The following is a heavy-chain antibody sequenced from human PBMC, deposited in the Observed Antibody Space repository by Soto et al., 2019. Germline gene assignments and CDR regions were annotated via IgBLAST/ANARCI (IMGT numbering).Heavy chain of an antibody. CDR1: GFTLSGYA. CDR2: ISSNGVGT. V-gene: IGHV3-64*01. Sequence: EVQLAESGGGLAQRGGSLRLSWAASGFTLSGYAMDWVRQAPGKGLEYVSGISSNGVGTYYANSVQGRFTISRDKSKNPVYLQMGSQSPEDMAVYYCAKRARPDFYYMDVWGKGTTVTVSS. J-gene: IGHJ6*03. CDR3: AKRARPDFYYMDV. D-gene: IGHD6-6*01.